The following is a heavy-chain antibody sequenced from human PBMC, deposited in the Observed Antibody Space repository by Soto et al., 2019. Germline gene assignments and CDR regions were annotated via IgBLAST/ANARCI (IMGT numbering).Heavy chain of an antibody. CDR2: INPSGST. J-gene: IGHJ6*02. V-gene: IGHV4-34*01. CDR3: ARVFHGYSGYDGYSAEYYYYGMDV. Sequence: QVQLQQWGAGLLKPSETLSLTCAVYGGSFSGYYWTCIRQPPGKGLEWSGEINPSGSTNYNPSLNSRVTISVDTSKMQFSVRLSSGTAADTAVYYCARVFHGYSGYDGYSAEYYYYGMDVWGQGTTVTVSS. CDR1: GGSFSGYY. D-gene: IGHD5-12*01.